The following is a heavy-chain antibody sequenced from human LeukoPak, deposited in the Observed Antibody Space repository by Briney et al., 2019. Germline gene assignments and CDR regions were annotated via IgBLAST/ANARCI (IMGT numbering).Heavy chain of an antibody. CDR1: GYIFTNYW. V-gene: IGHV5-51*01. CDR3: ARQSRDGSKTRGYFFDY. D-gene: IGHD3-10*01. Sequence: ESLKISCQVSGYIFTNYWIGWVRQTPGKGLESMGIIYPADSDTPYSPSFQGQVTISADKSISTVYPQWSSLRASDTAMYYCARQSRDGSKTRGYFFDYWGQGTLVTVSS. CDR2: IYPADSDT. J-gene: IGHJ4*02.